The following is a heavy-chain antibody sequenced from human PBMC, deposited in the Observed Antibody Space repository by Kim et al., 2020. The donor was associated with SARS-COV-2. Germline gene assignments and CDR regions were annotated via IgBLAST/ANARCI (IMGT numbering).Heavy chain of an antibody. D-gene: IGHD6-19*01. Sequence: ASVKVSCKASGYTFTDYHLHWLRQAPGQRLEWMGCINGGRGDTKYSQKFQGRVMFTRDTSASTVYMDLSSLRSEDTAIFYCVRVAVTDTGYFQHWGQGTLVTVSS. CDR1: GYTFTDYH. J-gene: IGHJ1*01. CDR3: VRVAVTDTGYFQH. CDR2: INGGRGDT. V-gene: IGHV1-3*01.